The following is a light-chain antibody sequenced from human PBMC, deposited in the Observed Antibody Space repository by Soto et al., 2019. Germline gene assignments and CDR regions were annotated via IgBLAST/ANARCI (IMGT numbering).Light chain of an antibody. CDR1: QSVSSSY. Sequence: EIVLTQSPGTLSLSPGERDTLSCRASQSVSSSYLAWYQQKPGQAPRLLTYGASSRATGIPDRFSGSGSGTDFTLTISRLEPEDFAVYYCQQYGSSPLTFGGGTKVELK. CDR3: QQYGSSPLT. CDR2: GAS. V-gene: IGKV3-20*01. J-gene: IGKJ4*01.